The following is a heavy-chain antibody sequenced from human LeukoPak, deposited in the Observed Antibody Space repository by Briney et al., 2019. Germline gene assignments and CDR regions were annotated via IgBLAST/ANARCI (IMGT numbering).Heavy chain of an antibody. Sequence: GGSLRLSCAASGFTINSHGISWVRQAPGKGLEWVSSISSSSSYIYYADSVKGRFTISRDNAKNSLYLQMNSLRAEDTAVYYCARMAAAGTRAFDIWGQGTMVTVSS. CDR1: GFTINSHG. D-gene: IGHD6-13*01. CDR2: ISSSSSYI. J-gene: IGHJ3*02. CDR3: ARMAAAGTRAFDI. V-gene: IGHV3-21*01.